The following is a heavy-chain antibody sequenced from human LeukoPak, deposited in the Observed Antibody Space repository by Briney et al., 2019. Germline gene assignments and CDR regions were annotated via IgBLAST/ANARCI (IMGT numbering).Heavy chain of an antibody. Sequence: SETLSLTCTVSGGSISSYYWSWIRQPPGKGLEWIGYIYYSGSTNYNPSLKSRVTISVDTSKNQFSLKLSSVTAADTAVYYCARESKDFWSGSKYSMDVWGQGTTVTVSS. D-gene: IGHD3-3*01. CDR1: GGSISSYY. J-gene: IGHJ6*02. V-gene: IGHV4-59*01. CDR3: ARESKDFWSGSKYSMDV. CDR2: IYYSGST.